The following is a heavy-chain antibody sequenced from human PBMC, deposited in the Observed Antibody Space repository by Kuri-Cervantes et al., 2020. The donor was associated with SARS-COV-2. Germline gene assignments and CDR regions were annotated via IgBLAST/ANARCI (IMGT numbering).Heavy chain of an antibody. CDR1: GFTFSSYE. V-gene: IGHV3-48*03. D-gene: IGHD1-26*01. J-gene: IGHJ4*02. CDR2: ISSTGDTI. CDR3: TRWRVGAKT. Sequence: GGSLRLSCAASGFTFSSYEMNWVRQTPGKGLEWVSYISSTGDTIYYADSVKGRFTIPRDNAKNSLYLQMNSLRAEDMAVYYCTRWRVGAKTWGQGTLVTVSS.